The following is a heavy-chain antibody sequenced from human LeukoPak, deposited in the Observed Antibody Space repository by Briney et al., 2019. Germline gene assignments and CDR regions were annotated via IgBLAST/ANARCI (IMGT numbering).Heavy chain of an antibody. CDR1: GFSFSNHW. D-gene: IGHD6-13*01. CDR3: TRDVSQSSSWYGEFDY. Sequence: GGSLRLPCAASGFSFSNHWMHWVRQVPGKGLVWVSRINSDGSSTTYADSVKGRFTISRDNAKNTLYLQMNSLRDEDTAVYYCTRDVSQSSSWYGEFDYWGQGTQVTVSS. CDR2: INSDGSST. J-gene: IGHJ4*02. V-gene: IGHV3-74*03.